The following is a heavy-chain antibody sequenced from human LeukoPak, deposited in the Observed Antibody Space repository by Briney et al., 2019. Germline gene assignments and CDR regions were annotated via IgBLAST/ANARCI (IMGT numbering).Heavy chain of an antibody. Sequence: GGSLRLSCVASGVTLSHYDMHWVRQAPGKGLEWVAFIRYDGSYTHYADSVKGRFTISRDNSKNTLYLQMNSLRAEDTAVYYCARRAGAYSHPYDYWGQGTLVTVSS. CDR3: ARRAGAYSHPYDY. CDR2: IRYDGSYT. J-gene: IGHJ4*02. CDR1: GVTLSHYD. V-gene: IGHV3-30*02. D-gene: IGHD4/OR15-4a*01.